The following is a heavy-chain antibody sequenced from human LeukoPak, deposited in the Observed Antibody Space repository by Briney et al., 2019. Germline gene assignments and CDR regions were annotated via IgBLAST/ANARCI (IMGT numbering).Heavy chain of an antibody. Sequence: PGGSLRLSCAASGFTFSSYWMSWVRQAPGKGLEWVANIKQDGSEKYYVDSVKGRFTISRDNAKNSLYLQMNSLRAEDTAVYYRARAYGVNTKPFDYWGQGTLVTASS. V-gene: IGHV3-7*01. D-gene: IGHD4/OR15-4a*01. CDR2: IKQDGSEK. CDR1: GFTFSSYW. CDR3: ARAYGVNTKPFDY. J-gene: IGHJ4*02.